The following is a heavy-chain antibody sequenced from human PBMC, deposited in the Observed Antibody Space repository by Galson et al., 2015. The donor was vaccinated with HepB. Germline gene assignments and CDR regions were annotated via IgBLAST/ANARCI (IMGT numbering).Heavy chain of an antibody. D-gene: IGHD3-16*01. CDR3: ARGPNAYTSYYFDS. Sequence: SLRLSCAASGFSFGSHSMNWVRQAPGKGLEWVSYISYSGTTIYHADSVKGRFTISRDNAENSLYLQMNSLTAEDTAVYYCARGPNAYTSYYFDSWGQGTLVIVSS. J-gene: IGHJ4*02. V-gene: IGHV3-48*04. CDR2: ISYSGTTI. CDR1: GFSFGSHS.